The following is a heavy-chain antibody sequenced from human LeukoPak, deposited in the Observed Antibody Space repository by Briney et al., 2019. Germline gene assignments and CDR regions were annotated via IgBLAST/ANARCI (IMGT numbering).Heavy chain of an antibody. CDR3: ARVYSSSWYYYYGMDV. V-gene: IGHV1-8*01. CDR1: GYTFTSYD. J-gene: IGHJ6*02. Sequence: GASVKVSCKASGYTFTSYDINWVRQGTGQGLEWMGWMNPNSGNTGYAQKFQGRVTMTRNTSISTAYMELSSLRSEDTAVYYCARVYSSSWYYYYGMDVWGQGTTVTVSS. CDR2: MNPNSGNT. D-gene: IGHD6-13*01.